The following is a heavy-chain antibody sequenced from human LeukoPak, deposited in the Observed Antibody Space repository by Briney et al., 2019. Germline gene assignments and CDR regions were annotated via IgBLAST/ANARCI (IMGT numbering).Heavy chain of an antibody. CDR2: IYYNGST. CDR3: ARDVI. CDR1: GGSISGYS. J-gene: IGHJ3*02. V-gene: IGHV4-59*12. Sequence: SETLSLTCTVSGGSISGYSWSWIRQPPGKGLEYIGYIGYIYYNGSTNHNPSLKSRVTISLDSSKNVFSLRLTSVTAADTAIYYCARDVIWGQGTMVTVSS.